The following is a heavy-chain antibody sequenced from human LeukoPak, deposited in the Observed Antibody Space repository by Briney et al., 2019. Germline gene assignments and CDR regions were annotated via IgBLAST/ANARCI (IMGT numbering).Heavy chain of an antibody. D-gene: IGHD3-22*01. CDR3: GKLYYYDSSGYYHDY. CDR1: GFTFSSYG. CDR2: ISYDGSNK. V-gene: IGHV3-30*18. J-gene: IGHJ4*02. Sequence: GGSLRLSCAASGFTFSSYGMHWVRQAPGKGLEWVAVISYDGSNKYYADSVKGRFTISRDNSKNTLYLQMNSLRAEDTAVYYCGKLYYYDSSGYYHDYWGQGTLVTVSS.